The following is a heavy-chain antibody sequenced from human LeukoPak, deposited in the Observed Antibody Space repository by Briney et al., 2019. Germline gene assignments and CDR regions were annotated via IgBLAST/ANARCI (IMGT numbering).Heavy chain of an antibody. J-gene: IGHJ6*03. CDR1: GFTFSSYW. CDR2: IKQDGSEK. D-gene: IGHD6-13*01. Sequence: GGSLRLSCAASGFTFSSYWMSWVRQAPGKGLEWVANIKQDGSEKYYVDSVKGRFTISRDNAKNSLYLQMNSLRAEDTAVYYCAREGHSRSWTYYYYMDVWGKGTTVTISS. V-gene: IGHV3-7*01. CDR3: AREGHSRSWTYYYYMDV.